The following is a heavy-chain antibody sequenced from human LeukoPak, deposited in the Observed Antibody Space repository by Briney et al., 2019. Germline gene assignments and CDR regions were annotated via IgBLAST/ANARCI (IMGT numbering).Heavy chain of an antibody. V-gene: IGHV3-7*03. D-gene: IGHD1/OR15-1a*01. CDR2: IHPDGSQI. CDR1: GFTFSNSW. J-gene: IGHJ4*02. CDR3: ANGNSFDS. Sequence: PGGSLRLSCRASGFTFSNSWMSWVRQAPGKRLGCVGNIHPDGSQIFYGASVTGRFTISRDNSDNSLFLQMNSLRAEDTAVYYCANGNSFDSWGQGTLVTVSS.